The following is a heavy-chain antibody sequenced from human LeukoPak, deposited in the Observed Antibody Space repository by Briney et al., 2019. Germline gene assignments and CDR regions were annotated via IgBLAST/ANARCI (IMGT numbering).Heavy chain of an antibody. D-gene: IGHD6-13*01. CDR1: GGSISSGGYS. J-gene: IGHJ5*02. CDR3: ARLRSSSWFHLEGNWFDP. CDR2: IYHSGST. Sequence: SETLSLTCAVSGGSISSGGYSWSWIRQPPGKGLEWIGYIYHSGSTYYNPSLKSRVTISVDRSKNQFSLKLSSVTAADAAVYYCARLRSSSWFHLEGNWFDPWGQGTLVTVSS. V-gene: IGHV4-30-2*01.